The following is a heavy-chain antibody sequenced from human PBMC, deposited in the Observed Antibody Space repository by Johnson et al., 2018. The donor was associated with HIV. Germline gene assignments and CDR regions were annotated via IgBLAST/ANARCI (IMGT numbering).Heavy chain of an antibody. CDR3: ARGRPRWEPLWGGALDF. CDR2: ISYDGSNK. D-gene: IGHD1-26*01. Sequence: QVQLVESGGGLVKPGGSLRLSCAASGFTFSSYAMHWVRQAPGKGLEWVAVISYDGSNKYYADSVKGRFTISRDSSKNTLYLQMSSLRAEDTAVYYCARGRPRWEPLWGGALDFWGQGTMVTVSS. J-gene: IGHJ3*01. CDR1: GFTFSSYA. V-gene: IGHV3-30-3*01.